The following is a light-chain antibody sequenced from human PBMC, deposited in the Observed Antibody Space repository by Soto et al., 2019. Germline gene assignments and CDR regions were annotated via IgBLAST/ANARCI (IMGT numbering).Light chain of an antibody. V-gene: IGKV1-27*01. CDR3: QKYSCAST. Sequence: DIQMTQSPSSLSASVGDRVTITCRASQGISNYLAWYQQKPGKVPKLLIYAASTLQSGVPSQFSGSGSGTDITLTISNLHPEDVACYYCQKYSCASTFGGGTKVEI. CDR1: QGISNY. CDR2: AAS. J-gene: IGKJ4*01.